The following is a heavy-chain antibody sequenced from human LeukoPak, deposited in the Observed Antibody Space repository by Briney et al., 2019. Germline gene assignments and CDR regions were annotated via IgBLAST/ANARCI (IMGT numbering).Heavy chain of an antibody. V-gene: IGHV1-18*01. CDR3: ARSAGIQLWNYYFDY. Sequence: GASVKVSCKASGYTFTSYAMHWVRQAPGQRLEWMGWISAYNGNTNYAQKLQGRVTMTTDTSTSTAYMELRSLRSDDTAVYYCARSAGIQLWNYYFDYWGQGTLVTVSS. D-gene: IGHD5-18*01. CDR2: ISAYNGNT. CDR1: GYTFTSYA. J-gene: IGHJ4*02.